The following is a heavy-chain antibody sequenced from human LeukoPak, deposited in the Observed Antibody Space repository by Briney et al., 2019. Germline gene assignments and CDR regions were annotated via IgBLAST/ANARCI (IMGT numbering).Heavy chain of an antibody. CDR1: GYTFTSYY. CDR3: ARGGSSGYYFDY. J-gene: IGHJ4*02. V-gene: IGHV1-46*01. D-gene: IGHD3-22*01. Sequence: ASVKVSCKASGYTFTSYYMHWVRQVPGQGLEWMGIINPSGGSTSYAQEFQGRVTMTRDTSTSTVYMELSSLRSEDTAVYYCARGGSSGYYFDYWGQGTLVTVSS. CDR2: INPSGGST.